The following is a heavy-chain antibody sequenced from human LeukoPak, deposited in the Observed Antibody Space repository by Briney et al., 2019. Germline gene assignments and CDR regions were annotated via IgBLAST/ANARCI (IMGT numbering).Heavy chain of an antibody. CDR1: GYTFTSYA. CDR3: ARDLRHYYDSSGYYH. Sequence: ASVKVSCKASGYTFTSYAMNWVRQAPGQGLEWMGWINPNSGGTNYAQKFQGRVTMTRDTSISTAYMELSRLRSDDTAVYYCARDLRHYYDSSGYYHWGQGTLVTVSS. D-gene: IGHD3-22*01. CDR2: INPNSGGT. V-gene: IGHV1-2*02. J-gene: IGHJ5*02.